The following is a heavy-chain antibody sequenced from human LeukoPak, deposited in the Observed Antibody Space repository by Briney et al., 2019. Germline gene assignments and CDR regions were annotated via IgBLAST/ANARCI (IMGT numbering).Heavy chain of an antibody. J-gene: IGHJ4*02. Sequence: PGGSLRLSCAASGFTFSSYWMSWVRQAPGKGLEWVANIKQDGSEKYYVDSVKGRFTISRDNAKNSLYLQMNSLRAEDTAVYYCARPYSSSWYFPDPYYFDYWGQGTLVTVSP. CDR2: IKQDGSEK. CDR1: GFTFSSYW. CDR3: ARPYSSSWYFPDPYYFDY. V-gene: IGHV3-7*01. D-gene: IGHD6-13*01.